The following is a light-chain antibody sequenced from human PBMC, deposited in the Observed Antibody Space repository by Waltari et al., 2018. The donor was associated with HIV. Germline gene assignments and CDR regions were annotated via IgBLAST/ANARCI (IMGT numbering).Light chain of an antibody. CDR1: KSLNSTY. V-gene: IGKV3-20*01. J-gene: IGKJ1*01. CDR3: HQYGSSPRT. Sequence: EIELTQSPGTLSLSPGERATLACRASKSLNSTYLAWYQQQPGQTPRLLIYGASSRAIGIPDRFSGSGSRTDFTLTISRLEPGDFAVYYCHQYGSSPRTFGQGTKVDIK. CDR2: GAS.